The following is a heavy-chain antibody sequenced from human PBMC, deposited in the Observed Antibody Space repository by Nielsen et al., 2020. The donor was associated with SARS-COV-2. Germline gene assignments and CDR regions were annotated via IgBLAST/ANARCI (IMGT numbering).Heavy chain of an antibody. V-gene: IGHV3-23*01. D-gene: IGHD4-17*01. Sequence: GESLKISCAVSGLTFNIYAMSWVRQAPGKGLEWVSGISSSGSKTHDADSAKGRFIISRDNSKNTLYLQMNSPRAEDTAVYYCATWGTYGDLDAFHFWGQGTMVTVSS. CDR1: GLTFNIYA. J-gene: IGHJ3*01. CDR2: ISSSGSKT. CDR3: ATWGTYGDLDAFHF.